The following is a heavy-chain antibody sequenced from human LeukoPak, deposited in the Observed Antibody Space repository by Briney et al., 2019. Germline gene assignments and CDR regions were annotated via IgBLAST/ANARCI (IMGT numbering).Heavy chain of an antibody. D-gene: IGHD3-3*01. J-gene: IGHJ5*02. CDR2: IIDDGRT. CDR3: ARGAGAQRVDWFDP. Sequence: PGGSLRLSCAASGFTFSNYAVTWVRQAPGKGLEWVSTIIDDGRTYYTASVEGRFTVSRDDSKDTLYLQMNRLRAEDTAVYYCARGAGAQRVDWFDPWGQGTLVTVSS. CDR1: GFTFSNYA. V-gene: IGHV3-23*01.